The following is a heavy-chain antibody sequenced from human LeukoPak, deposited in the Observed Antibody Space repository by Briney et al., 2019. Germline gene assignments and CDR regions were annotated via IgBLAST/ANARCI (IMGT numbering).Heavy chain of an antibody. CDR2: VNRDGSGT. V-gene: IGHV3-74*01. Sequence: QPGRSLRLSCAGAGFTFSNYGMHWVRQAPGKGLVWVSRVNRDGSGTAYADSVKGRFTVSRDNAKNTLYLEMNSLRAEDTAVYYCARDRSIGAAADTCWGQGTLVTVSS. D-gene: IGHD6-13*01. CDR3: ARDRSIGAAADTC. J-gene: IGHJ4*02. CDR1: GFTFSNYG.